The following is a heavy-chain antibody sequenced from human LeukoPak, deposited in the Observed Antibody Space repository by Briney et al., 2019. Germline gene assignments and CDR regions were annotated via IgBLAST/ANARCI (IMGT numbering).Heavy chain of an antibody. CDR3: ARGTYYYDSSGRESHAFDI. CDR2: INWNGGST. J-gene: IGHJ3*02. CDR1: GFTFDDYG. Sequence: GGSLRLSCAASGFTFDDYGMSWVCQAPGKGLEWVSGINWNGGSTGYADSVKGRFTISRDNAKNSLYLQMNSLRAEDTALYYCARGTYYYDSSGRESHAFDIWGQGTMVTVSS. D-gene: IGHD3-22*01. V-gene: IGHV3-20*04.